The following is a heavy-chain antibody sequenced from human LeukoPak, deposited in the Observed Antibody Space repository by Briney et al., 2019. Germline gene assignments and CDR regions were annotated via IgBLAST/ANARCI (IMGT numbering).Heavy chain of an antibody. Sequence: TGGSLRLSCAASGFTFDDYAMHWVRQAPGKGLEWVSGISWNSANIGYADSVKGRFTISRDNAKNSLYLQMNSLRAEDTAVYYCARDRVQWLVRMDYYYGMDVWGQGTTVTVSS. J-gene: IGHJ6*02. D-gene: IGHD6-19*01. CDR2: ISWNSANI. CDR3: ARDRVQWLVRMDYYYGMDV. CDR1: GFTFDDYA. V-gene: IGHV3-9*01.